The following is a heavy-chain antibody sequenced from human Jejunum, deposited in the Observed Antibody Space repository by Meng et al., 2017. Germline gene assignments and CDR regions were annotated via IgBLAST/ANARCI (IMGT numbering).Heavy chain of an antibody. J-gene: IGHJ4*01. CDR3: ASLDYYSAGYYDY. CDR1: GFTFSTYA. CDR2: ISYDGSNK. D-gene: IGHD3-10*01. Sequence: QGQLVESGGGVVQPGKSLRLSCAASGFTFSTYAMHWVRQAPGKGLEWVAVISYDGSNKYYADSVKGRFTISRDNSKNTLSLQMNSLRAEDTAVYYCASLDYYSAGYYDYWGRGTLVTVSS. V-gene: IGHV3-30*04.